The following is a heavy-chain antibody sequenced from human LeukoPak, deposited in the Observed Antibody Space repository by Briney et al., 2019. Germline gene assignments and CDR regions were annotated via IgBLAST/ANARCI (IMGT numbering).Heavy chain of an antibody. J-gene: IGHJ4*02. Sequence: GGSLRLSCAASGFTVSSNYMSWVRQAPGKGLEWVSVIYSGGSTYYADSVKGRFTISRDNSKNTLYLQMNSLRAEDTAVYYCAPAPSVADIDYWGQGTLVTVSS. CDR1: GFTVSSNY. D-gene: IGHD2-21*01. CDR2: IYSGGST. V-gene: IGHV3-66*01. CDR3: APAPSVADIDY.